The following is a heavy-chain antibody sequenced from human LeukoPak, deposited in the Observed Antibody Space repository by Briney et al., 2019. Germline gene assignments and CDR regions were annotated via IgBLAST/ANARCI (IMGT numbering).Heavy chain of an antibody. CDR3: ATTLHIVVVTWHAFDI. CDR1: GYTFTGYY. CDR2: INPNSGGT. Sequence: RASVKVSCKASGYTFTGYYMHWVRQAPGQGLEWMGWINPNSGGTNYAPKFQGRVTMTRDTSITTAYMELSRLTSDDTTIYYCATTLHIVVVTWHAFDIWGQGTMVTVSS. D-gene: IGHD2-21*02. J-gene: IGHJ3*02. V-gene: IGHV1-2*02.